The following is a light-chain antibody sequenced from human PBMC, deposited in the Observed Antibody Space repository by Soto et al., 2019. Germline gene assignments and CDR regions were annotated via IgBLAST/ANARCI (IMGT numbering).Light chain of an antibody. CDR1: SSDVGDYNY. CDR2: EVS. V-gene: IGLV2-8*01. J-gene: IGLJ2*01. CDR3: SSFVGTTHQGV. Sequence: QSVLTQPPSASGSPGQSVAISCTGTSSDVGDYNYVSWYQQHPGKAPKLMIYEVSKRPSGVPDRFSGSKSGNTASLTVSGLQAEDEAEYYCSSFVGTTHQGVFGGGTKLTVL.